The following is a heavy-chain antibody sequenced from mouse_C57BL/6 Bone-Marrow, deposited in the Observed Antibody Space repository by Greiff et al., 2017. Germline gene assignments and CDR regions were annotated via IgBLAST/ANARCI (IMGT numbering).Heavy chain of an antibody. D-gene: IGHD2-10*01. CDR3: ARVTYYEAMDY. CDR2: IDPSDSET. CDR1: GYTFTSYW. J-gene: IGHJ4*01. V-gene: IGHV1-52*01. Sequence: QVQLQQPGAELVRPGSSVKLSCKASGYTFTSYWMHWVKQRPIQGLEWIGNIDPSDSETPYNQKFKDKATLTVDKSSSTAYMQLSSLTSEDSAVYYCARVTYYEAMDYGGQGTSVTVSS.